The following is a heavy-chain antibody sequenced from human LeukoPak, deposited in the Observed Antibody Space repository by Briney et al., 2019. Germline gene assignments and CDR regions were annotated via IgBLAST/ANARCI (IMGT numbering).Heavy chain of an antibody. V-gene: IGHV1-18*01. CDR3: ARDAGPSPYVWGSYRFDY. D-gene: IGHD3-16*02. CDR1: GGTFSSYA. J-gene: IGHJ4*02. CDR2: ISAYNGNT. Sequence: GASVKVSCKASGGTFSSYAISWVRQAPGQGLEWMGWISAYNGNTNYAQKLQGRVTMTTDTSTSTAYMELRSLRSDDTAVYYCARDAGPSPYVWGSYRFDYWGQGTLVTVSS.